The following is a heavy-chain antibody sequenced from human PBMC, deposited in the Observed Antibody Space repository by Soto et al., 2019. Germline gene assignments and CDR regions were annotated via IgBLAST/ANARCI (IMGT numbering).Heavy chain of an antibody. CDR2: INHSGST. Sequence: SETLSLTCAVYGGSFSGYYWSWIRQPPGKGLEWIGEINHSGSTNYNPSLKSRVTISVDTSKNQFSLKLSSVTAADTAVYYCARGPYSRGVGATNPSNWGQGTQVTVSS. CDR1: GGSFSGYY. J-gene: IGHJ4*02. D-gene: IGHD1-26*01. V-gene: IGHV4-34*01. CDR3: ARGPYSRGVGATNPSN.